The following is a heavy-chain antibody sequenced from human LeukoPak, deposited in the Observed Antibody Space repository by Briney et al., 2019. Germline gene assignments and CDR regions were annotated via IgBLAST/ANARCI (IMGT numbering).Heavy chain of an antibody. V-gene: IGHV3-23*01. CDR1: GLSFSTYA. D-gene: IGHD5-12*01. J-gene: IGHJ4*02. Sequence: GGSLRLSCVGSGLSFSTYAMSWVRQVPGKGLEWVSGVSGSGGSAWYPDSVKGRFTISRDNSRNTLYLQMTTLRAEDTAVFHCVRGGGYSGYLFYFDSWGQGTPVTVSS. CDR3: VRGGGYSGYLFYFDS. CDR2: VSGSGGSA.